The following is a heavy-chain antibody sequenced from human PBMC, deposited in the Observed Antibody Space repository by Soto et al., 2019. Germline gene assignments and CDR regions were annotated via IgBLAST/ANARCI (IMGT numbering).Heavy chain of an antibody. CDR3: ARSTPRAVYGMDV. V-gene: IGHV5-51*01. Sequence: GESLKISCKGSGYSFTSYWIGWVRQMPGKGLEWMGIIYPGDSDTRYSPSFQGQVTISADKSISTAYLQWSSLKASDTAMYYCARSTPRAVYGMDVWGQGTTVTVSS. J-gene: IGHJ6*02. CDR2: IYPGDSDT. D-gene: IGHD2-15*01. CDR1: GYSFTSYW.